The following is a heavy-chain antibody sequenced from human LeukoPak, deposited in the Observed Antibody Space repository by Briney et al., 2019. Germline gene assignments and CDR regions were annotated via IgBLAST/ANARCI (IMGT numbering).Heavy chain of an antibody. CDR3: ASPMWDTAIHDY. J-gene: IGHJ4*02. D-gene: IGHD5-18*01. CDR1: GFTFSNHW. CDR2: INSDGSIT. Sequence: PGGSLRLSCAASGFTFSNHWMHWVRQAPGKGLVWVSRINSDGSITSYADSVKGRFTISRDNAKDTLYLQMNSLRAEDAAVYYCASPMWDTAIHDYWGQGTLVTVSS. V-gene: IGHV3-74*01.